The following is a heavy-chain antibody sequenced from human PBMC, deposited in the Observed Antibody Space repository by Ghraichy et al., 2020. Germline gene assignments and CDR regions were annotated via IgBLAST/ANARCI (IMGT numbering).Heavy chain of an antibody. D-gene: IGHD3-22*01. J-gene: IGHJ5*02. Sequence: GGSLRLSCAASGFTFSSYGMHWVRQAPGKGLEWVAVISYDGSNKYYADSVKGRFTISRDNSKNTLYLQMNSLRAEDTAVYYCAKGGFSYSSGYSSWGQGTLVTVSS. V-gene: IGHV3-30*18. CDR2: ISYDGSNK. CDR1: GFTFSSYG. CDR3: AKGGFSYSSGYSS.